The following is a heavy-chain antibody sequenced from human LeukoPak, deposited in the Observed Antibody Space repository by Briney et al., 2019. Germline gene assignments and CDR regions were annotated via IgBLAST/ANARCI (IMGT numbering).Heavy chain of an antibody. V-gene: IGHV4-61*02. CDR1: GGSISSGSYY. CDR3: ARAITMIVVADAFDI. J-gene: IGHJ3*02. D-gene: IGHD3-22*01. Sequence: PSQTLSLTCTVSGGSISSGSYYWSWIRQPAGKGLEWIGRIYTSGSTNYNPSLKSRVTISVDTSKNQFSLKLSSVTAADTAVYYCARAITMIVVADAFDIWGQGTMVTVSS. CDR2: IYTSGST.